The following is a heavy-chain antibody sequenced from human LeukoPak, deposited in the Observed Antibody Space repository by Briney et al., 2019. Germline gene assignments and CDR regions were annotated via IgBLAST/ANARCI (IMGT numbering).Heavy chain of an antibody. J-gene: IGHJ5*02. Sequence: PSETLSLTCTVSGGSITSSYYYWGWIRQPPGKGLEWIGTMYYSGSTDYNPSLKSRVTISGDTPKNQFSLKLSSVTAADTAVYYCARGSTSVIKIDPWGQGTLVTVSS. D-gene: IGHD2-2*01. CDR2: MYYSGST. CDR1: GGSITSSYYY. V-gene: IGHV4-39*07. CDR3: ARGSTSVIKIDP.